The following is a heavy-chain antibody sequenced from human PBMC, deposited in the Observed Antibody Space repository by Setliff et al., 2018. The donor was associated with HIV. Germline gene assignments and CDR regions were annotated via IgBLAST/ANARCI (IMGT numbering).Heavy chain of an antibody. D-gene: IGHD6-19*01. J-gene: IGHJ6*02. CDR2: MNPNSGNT. Sequence: ASVKVSCKASGYTFTNYDINWVRQAPGQGLEWMGWMNPNSGNTGYAQKFQGRVTMTRNTSIRTAYMELRSLRSDDTAVYFCARLGSGWSDSYYYAMGIWGQGTTVTVSS. CDR3: ARLGSGWSDSYYYAMGI. V-gene: IGHV1-8*02. CDR1: GYTFTNYD.